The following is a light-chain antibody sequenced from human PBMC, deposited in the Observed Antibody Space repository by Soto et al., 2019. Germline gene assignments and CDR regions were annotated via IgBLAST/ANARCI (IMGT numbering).Light chain of an antibody. V-gene: IGLV2-14*01. Sequence: QSVLTQPASVSGSPGQSITISCTGTSSDVGGYNFVSWYQHHPAKAPKLIIYEVSNRPSGVSNRFSASKSGNTASLTISGLQAEDEADYYCSSYTNSSTLVGFGGGTKLTVL. CDR3: SSYTNSSTLVG. CDR2: EVS. J-gene: IGLJ2*01. CDR1: SSDVGGYNF.